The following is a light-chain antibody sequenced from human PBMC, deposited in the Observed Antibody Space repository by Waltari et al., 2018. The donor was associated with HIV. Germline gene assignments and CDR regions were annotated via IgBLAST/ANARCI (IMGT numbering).Light chain of an antibody. CDR1: GLSTKY. Sequence: SYELTQPISVSVSPGQTARITCSGDGLSTKYAYWYQQKSGQAPVLVMYEDNSRPSGILRLSSGSSSGTVPTLTFSVAQMVDESHYYCYSTDSIGKYFVFATMTKGTV. V-gene: IGLV3-10*01. CDR2: EDN. J-gene: IGLJ1*01. CDR3: YSTDSIGKYFV.